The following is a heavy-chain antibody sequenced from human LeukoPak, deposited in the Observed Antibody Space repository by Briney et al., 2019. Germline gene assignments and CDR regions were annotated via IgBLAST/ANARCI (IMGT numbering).Heavy chain of an antibody. J-gene: IGHJ4*02. V-gene: IGHV3-13*01. D-gene: IGHD3-22*01. CDR2: ICTAGDT. Sequence: PGGFLRLSCAASGFTFSSYDMHWVRQAPGKGLEWVSAICTAGDTYYPGSVKGRFTISRENAKNSLYLQMNSLRAGDTAVYYCARGSYDSSGYVFDYWGQGTLVTVSS. CDR3: ARGSYDSSGYVFDY. CDR1: GFTFSSYD.